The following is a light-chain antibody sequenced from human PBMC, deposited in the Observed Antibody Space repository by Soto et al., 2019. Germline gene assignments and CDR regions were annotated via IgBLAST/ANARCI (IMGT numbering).Light chain of an antibody. Sequence: QSALTQPASVSGSPGQSITISCTGTSSDVGGYNYVSWYQQHPGKAPKVMIYEVSNRPSGVSNRFSGSKSGNTASLTISGLQAEDEADYYCSSYSGSSTLVVFGGGTKVTVL. CDR2: EVS. CDR1: SSDVGGYNY. CDR3: SSYSGSSTLVV. J-gene: IGLJ2*01. V-gene: IGLV2-14*01.